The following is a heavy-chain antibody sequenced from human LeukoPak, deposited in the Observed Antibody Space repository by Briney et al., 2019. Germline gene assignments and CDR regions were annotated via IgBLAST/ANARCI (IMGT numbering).Heavy chain of an antibody. CDR1: GYTFTSYD. CDR2: MNPNSGNT. CDR3: AISAGYSSIWMYY. D-gene: IGHD6-13*01. J-gene: IGHJ4*02. V-gene: IGHV1-8*01. Sequence: ASVKVSCKASGYTFTSYDINWVRQAPGQGLEWMGWMNPNSGNTGYAQTFQGRVTMTRNNSISTAYMEMSSLRSEDTAVYYCAISAGYSSIWMYYWGQATLVSVSS.